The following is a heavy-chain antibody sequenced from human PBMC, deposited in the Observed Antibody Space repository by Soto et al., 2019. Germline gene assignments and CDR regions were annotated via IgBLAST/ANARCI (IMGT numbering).Heavy chain of an antibody. J-gene: IGHJ4*02. D-gene: IGHD6-19*01. Sequence: EVQLLESGGGLVQPGGSLRLSCAASGFSFSSYTMNWVCQAPGKGLEWVSVISVSGDSTYYADSVKGRFTISRDNSKNTMYLQMISLRAEDMAVYYCARCSSGWYFDYWGQGTLVIVSS. CDR2: ISVSGDST. CDR1: GFSFSSYT. V-gene: IGHV3-23*01. CDR3: ARCSSGWYFDY.